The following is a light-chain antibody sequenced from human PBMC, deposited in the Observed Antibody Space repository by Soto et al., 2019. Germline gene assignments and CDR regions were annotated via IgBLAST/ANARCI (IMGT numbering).Light chain of an antibody. CDR3: AVWDDSLNGVV. CDR1: SSNIARNS. CDR2: DSN. V-gene: IGLV1-44*01. Sequence: QSVLTQPPSASGTPGQRVTMSCSGSSSNIARNSVNWYQQLPGTAPKLLIYDSNQRPSGVPDRFSGSKSGTSASLAISGLQSEDEADYYCAVWDDSLNGVVFGGGTKLTVL. J-gene: IGLJ2*01.